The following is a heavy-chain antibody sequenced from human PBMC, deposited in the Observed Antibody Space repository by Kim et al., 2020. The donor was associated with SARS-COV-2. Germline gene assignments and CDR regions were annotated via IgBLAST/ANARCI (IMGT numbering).Heavy chain of an antibody. V-gene: IGHV4-39*02. Sequence: SETLSLTCTVSGGSISSSSYYWGWIRQPPGKGLEWIGSIYYSGSTYYNPSLKSRVTISVDTSKNQFSLKLSSVTAADTAVYYCAGEMATVTLVRYWGQGTLVTVSS. CDR1: GGSISSSSYY. D-gene: IGHD4-4*01. J-gene: IGHJ4*02. CDR2: IYYSGST. CDR3: AGEMATVTLVRY.